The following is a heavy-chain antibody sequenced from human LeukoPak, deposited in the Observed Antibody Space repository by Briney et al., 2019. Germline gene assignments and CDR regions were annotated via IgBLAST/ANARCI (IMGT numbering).Heavy chain of an antibody. J-gene: IGHJ4*02. CDR3: ARDAAMYDSSGYYYLW. D-gene: IGHD3-22*01. V-gene: IGHV1-69*01. Sequence: ASVKVSCKASGGTFSTYVISWVRQASGQGLEWMGGITPIFGTAKYAQKFQGRVTITADESTSTAYMELSSLRSEDTAVYYCARDAAMYDSSGYYYLWWGQGTLVTVSS. CDR1: GGTFSTYV. CDR2: ITPIFGTA.